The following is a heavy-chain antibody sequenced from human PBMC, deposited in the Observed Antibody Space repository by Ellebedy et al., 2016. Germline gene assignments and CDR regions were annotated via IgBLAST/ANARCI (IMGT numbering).Heavy chain of an antibody. D-gene: IGHD5-18*01. Sequence: SVKVSCXASGGTFSTYAFSWVRQAPGQGLEWMGGIIPVFGAPNYAQKFQGSVTITAVESTRTVYMELRSLRSEDTAVYYCARALYSYGYGNYLYMDVWGEGTTVTIFS. CDR3: ARALYSYGYGNYLYMDV. V-gene: IGHV1-69*13. CDR1: GGTFSTYA. J-gene: IGHJ6*03. CDR2: IIPVFGAP.